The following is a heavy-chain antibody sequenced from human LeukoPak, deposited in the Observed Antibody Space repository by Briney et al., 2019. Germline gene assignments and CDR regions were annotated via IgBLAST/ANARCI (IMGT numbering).Heavy chain of an antibody. J-gene: IGHJ4*02. V-gene: IGHV3-23*01. CDR2: IIPSGHTT. CDR1: GFTFSSHG. Sequence: GGSLRLSCVASGFTFSSHGMNWVRQAPGKGLEWVSGIIPSGHTTYYADSVRGRFTISRDNSRNTVYLQMNSLRAEDTAVYYCAKDDRWLQFCCWGQGTLVAVSA. CDR3: AKDDRWLQFCC. D-gene: IGHD5-24*01.